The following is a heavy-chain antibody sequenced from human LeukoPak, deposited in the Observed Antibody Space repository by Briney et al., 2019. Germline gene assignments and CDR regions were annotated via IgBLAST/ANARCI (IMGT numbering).Heavy chain of an antibody. V-gene: IGHV3-21*01. D-gene: IGHD1-26*01. CDR1: GFTFSSYS. Sequence: GGSLRLSCAVSGFTFSSYSMNWVRQAPGKGLEWVSSISSSSSYIYYADSVKGRFTISRDNAKNSLYLQMNSLRAEDTAVYYCAIGPSGSYHPVYWGQGTLVTVSS. CDR2: ISSSSSYI. CDR3: AIGPSGSYHPVY. J-gene: IGHJ4*02.